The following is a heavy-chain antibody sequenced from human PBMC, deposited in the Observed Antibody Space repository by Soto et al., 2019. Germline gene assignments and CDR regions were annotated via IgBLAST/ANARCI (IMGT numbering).Heavy chain of an antibody. CDR1: GGSISSSY. J-gene: IGHJ6*03. CDR2: IYYSGST. D-gene: IGHD1-7*01. V-gene: IGHV4-59*01. CDR3: ARDRSITGTPTDYYYYMDV. Sequence: SETLSLTCTVSGGSISSSYWSWIRQPPGKGLEWIGFIYYSGSTNYNPSLKSRVTISVDTSKTQFSLKLSSVTAADTAVYYCARDRSITGTPTDYYYYMDVWGKGTTVTVSS.